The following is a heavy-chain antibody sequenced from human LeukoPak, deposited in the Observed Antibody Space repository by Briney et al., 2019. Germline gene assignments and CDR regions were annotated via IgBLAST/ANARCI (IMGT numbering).Heavy chain of an antibody. D-gene: IGHD1-14*01. CDR3: AGDFHYGPE. J-gene: IGHJ4*02. Sequence: GGSLRLSCAASGFTFKLYWMHWVRQVPGKRPVWVSRINDDGSDTIYADSVRGRFTISRDNSKNTLYLQMNSLRADDTAVYYCAGDFHYGPERGQGTLVTVSS. V-gene: IGHV3-74*01. CDR2: INDDGSDT. CDR1: GFTFKLYW.